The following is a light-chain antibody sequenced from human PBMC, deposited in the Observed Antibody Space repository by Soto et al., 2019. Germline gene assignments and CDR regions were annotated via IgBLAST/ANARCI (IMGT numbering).Light chain of an antibody. CDR2: WAS. CDR1: QSVLYSSNNKNY. V-gene: IGKV4-1*01. CDR3: QQYNNWPWT. Sequence: DIVMTQSPDSLAVSLGERATINCKSSQSVLYSSNNKNYLAWYQQKPGQPPKLLIYWASTRESGVPARFSGSGSGTEFTLTISSLQSEDFAVYYCQQYNNWPWTFGQGTKVDI. J-gene: IGKJ1*01.